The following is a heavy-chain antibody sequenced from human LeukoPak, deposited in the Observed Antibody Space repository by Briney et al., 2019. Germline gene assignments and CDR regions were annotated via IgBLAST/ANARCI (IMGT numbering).Heavy chain of an antibody. CDR3: AGGLLRLGWFDP. J-gene: IGHJ5*02. D-gene: IGHD3-16*01. Sequence: SETLSLTCAVYGGSFGGYYWSWIRQPPGKGLEWIGEINHSGGTNYNPSLKSRVTISVDTSKNQFSLKLSSVTAADTAVYYCAGGLLRLGWFDPWGQGTLVTVSS. CDR2: INHSGGT. V-gene: IGHV4-34*01. CDR1: GGSFGGYY.